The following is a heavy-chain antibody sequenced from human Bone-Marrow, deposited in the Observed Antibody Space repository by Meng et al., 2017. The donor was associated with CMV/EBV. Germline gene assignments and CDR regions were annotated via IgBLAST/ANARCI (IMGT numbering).Heavy chain of an antibody. CDR3: ARESGGDYYDSSGYLNWFDP. V-gene: IGHV1-69*12. CDR1: GGTFSSYA. D-gene: IGHD3-22*01. CDR2: IIPIFGTA. Sequence: QVQLVQSGAEVKKPGSSVTVSCKASGGTFSSYAISWVRQAPGQGLEWMGGIIPIFGTANYAQKFQGSVTITADESTSTAYMELSSLRSEDTAVYYCARESGGDYYDSSGYLNWFDPWGQGTLVTVSS. J-gene: IGHJ5*02.